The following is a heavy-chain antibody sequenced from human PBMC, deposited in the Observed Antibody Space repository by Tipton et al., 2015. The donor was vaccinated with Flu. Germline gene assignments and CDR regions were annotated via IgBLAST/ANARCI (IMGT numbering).Heavy chain of an antibody. V-gene: IGHV4-31*03. CDR1: GGSISSGGYY. CDR2: IYYSGST. CDR3: ASDSSGYSRMDV. Sequence: TLSLTCTVSGGSISSGGYYWSWIRQHPGKGLEWIGYIYYSGSTYYNPSLKSRVTISVDTSKNQFSLKLSSVTAADTAVYYCASDSSGYSRMDVWGQGTTVTVSS. J-gene: IGHJ6*02. D-gene: IGHD3-22*01.